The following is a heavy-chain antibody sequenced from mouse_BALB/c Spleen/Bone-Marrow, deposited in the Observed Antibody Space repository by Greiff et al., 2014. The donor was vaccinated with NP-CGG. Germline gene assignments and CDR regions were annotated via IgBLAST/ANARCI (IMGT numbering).Heavy chain of an antibody. CDR3: ARSGGDSMDY. CDR1: GYTFTSYD. J-gene: IGHJ4*01. V-gene: IGHV1S56*01. D-gene: IGHD2-13*01. CDR2: IYPGDGST. Sequence: QVHVKQSVPELVKPGALVKISCKASGYTFTSYDINWVKQRPGQGLEWIGWIYPGDGSTKYNEKFKGKATLTADKSSSTAYMQLSSLTSENSADYFCARSGGDSMDYWGQGTSVTVSS.